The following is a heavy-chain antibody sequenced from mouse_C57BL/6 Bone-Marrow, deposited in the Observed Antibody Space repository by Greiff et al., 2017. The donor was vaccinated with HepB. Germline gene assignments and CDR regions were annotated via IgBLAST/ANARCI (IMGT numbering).Heavy chain of an antibody. J-gene: IGHJ3*01. Sequence: EVQLQQSGAELVRPGASVKLSCTASGFNIKDDYMHWVKQRPEQGLEWIGWIDPENGDTEYASKFQGKATITADTSSNTAYLQLSSLTSEDTAVYYCTKNWEGAWFAYWGQGTLVTVSA. CDR1: GFNIKDDY. V-gene: IGHV14-4*01. CDR2: IDPENGDT. D-gene: IGHD4-1*01. CDR3: TKNWEGAWFAY.